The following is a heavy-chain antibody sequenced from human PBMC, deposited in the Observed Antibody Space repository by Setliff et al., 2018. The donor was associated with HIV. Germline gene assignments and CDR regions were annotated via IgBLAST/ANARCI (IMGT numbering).Heavy chain of an antibody. Sequence: GASVKVSCKASGGTFSSYPISWVRQAPGQGLEWMGGIIPIFGTTHYAQKFQGRVTVTADESTSTAYMQLSSLRSDDTAVYYCASGRNYYSSGYGDYYYYMDVWGKGTTVTVSS. J-gene: IGHJ6*03. V-gene: IGHV1-69*13. CDR1: GGTFSSYP. D-gene: IGHD3-22*01. CDR2: IIPIFGTT. CDR3: ASGRNYYSSGYGDYYYYMDV.